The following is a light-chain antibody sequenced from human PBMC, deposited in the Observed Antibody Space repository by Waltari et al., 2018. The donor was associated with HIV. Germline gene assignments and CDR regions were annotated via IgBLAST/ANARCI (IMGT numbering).Light chain of an antibody. Sequence: SVVTQPPSASGTPGQRVTISCSGHTSNIGSNYVFWYQHLPGTAPKLLIHRNDQRPSGVPARFSGSTSGTSASLAISGLRSEDEADYYCVTWDDSLRGVVFGGGTKVAVL. V-gene: IGLV1-47*01. J-gene: IGLJ2*01. CDR3: VTWDDSLRGVV. CDR1: TSNIGSNY. CDR2: RND.